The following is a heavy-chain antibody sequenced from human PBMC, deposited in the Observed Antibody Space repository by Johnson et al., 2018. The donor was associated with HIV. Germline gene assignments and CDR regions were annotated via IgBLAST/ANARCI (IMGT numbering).Heavy chain of an antibody. CDR3: ARDGRDLLTRCSFDV. Sequence: VQLVESGGDLAQPGGSLRLSCAASGITVSTNYMSWVRQAPGKGLEWVAVIFTVGDVYYSDYVKGRFPISRDNSKNIVYLQMNSLRPEDTAVYYCARDGRDLLTRCSFDVCGQGTVVTVSS. CDR1: GITVSTNY. CDR2: IFTVGDV. J-gene: IGHJ3*01. D-gene: IGHD3-10*02. V-gene: IGHV3-66*02.